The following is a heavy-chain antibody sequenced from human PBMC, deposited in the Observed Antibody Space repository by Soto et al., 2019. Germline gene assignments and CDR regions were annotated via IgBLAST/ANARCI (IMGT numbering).Heavy chain of an antibody. J-gene: IGHJ6*02. Sequence: GGSLRLSCAACGFTFTTNAMNWVRQAPGKGLEWVSSISGSGGTTDYADSVKGRFTISRDNSKNTLYLQMNSLRAEDTAVYYCAKGLGEFSYYGMDVWGQGTTVTVSS. CDR2: ISGSGGTT. CDR3: AKGLGEFSYYGMDV. CDR1: GFTFTTNA. D-gene: IGHD3-10*01. V-gene: IGHV3-23*01.